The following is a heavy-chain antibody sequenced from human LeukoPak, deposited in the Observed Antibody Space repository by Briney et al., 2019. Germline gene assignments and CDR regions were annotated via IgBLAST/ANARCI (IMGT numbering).Heavy chain of an antibody. CDR2: IYYSGST. CDR3: ARGGGVGYYYYYMDV. V-gene: IGHV4-59*01. D-gene: IGHD2-8*01. Sequence: SETLSLTCTVSGGSMSSYYWSWIRQSPGKGLEWIAYIYYSGSTNYNPSLKSRVTISVDTSKNQFSLKLSSVTAADTAVYYCARGGGVGYYYYYMDVWGKGTTVTISS. J-gene: IGHJ6*03. CDR1: GGSMSSYY.